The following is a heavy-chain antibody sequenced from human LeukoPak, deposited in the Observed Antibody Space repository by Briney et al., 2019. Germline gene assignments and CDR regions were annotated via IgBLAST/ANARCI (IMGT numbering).Heavy chain of an antibody. CDR1: GGTFSSYA. CDR2: IIPIFGTA. Sequence: SVKVSCKASGGTFSSYAISWVRQAPGQGLEWMGGIIPIFGTANYAQKFQGRVTITADESTSTAYMELSSLRSEDTAVYYCARDQQQLGHYYYYGMDVWGKGTTVTASS. D-gene: IGHD6-13*01. V-gene: IGHV1-69*13. J-gene: IGHJ6*04. CDR3: ARDQQQLGHYYYYGMDV.